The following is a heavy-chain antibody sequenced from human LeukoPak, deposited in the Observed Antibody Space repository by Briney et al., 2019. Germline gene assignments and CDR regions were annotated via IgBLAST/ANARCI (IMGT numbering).Heavy chain of an antibody. D-gene: IGHD3-22*01. V-gene: IGHV3-66*01. CDR2: IYSGGST. CDR3: ARMAVITTWI. J-gene: IGHJ4*02. Sequence: GRSLRLSCAASGFTVSSNYMSWVRQAPGKGLEWVSVIYSGGSTYYADSVKGRFTISRDNSKNTLYLQMNSLRAEDTAVYYCARMAVITTWIWGQGTLVTVSS. CDR1: GFTVSSNY.